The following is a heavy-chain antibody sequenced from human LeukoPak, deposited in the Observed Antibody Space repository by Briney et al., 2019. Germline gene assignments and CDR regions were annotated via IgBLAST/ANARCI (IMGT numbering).Heavy chain of an antibody. CDR1: GGTFSSYA. Sequence: ASVKVSCKAAGGTFSSYAISWVRQAPGQGLEWMGRIIPILGIANYAQKLQGRVTITADKSTSTAYMELSILRSEDTAVYYCARDHKRTTVTSFDYWGQGTLVTVSS. CDR2: IIPILGIA. CDR3: ARDHKRTTVTSFDY. V-gene: IGHV1-69*04. D-gene: IGHD4-17*01. J-gene: IGHJ4*02.